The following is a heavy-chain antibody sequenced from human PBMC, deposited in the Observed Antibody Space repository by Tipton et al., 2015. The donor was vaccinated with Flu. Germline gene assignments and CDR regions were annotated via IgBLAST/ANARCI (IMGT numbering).Heavy chain of an antibody. Sequence: GSLRLSCTASGVTFDVHAMHWVRQAPGKGLEWLSYISSAGSTISYADSVRGRFTISRDNAKNSLYLQLNSLRAEDTALYYCATLTGDDYWGQGDLVTVSS. CDR3: ATLTGDDY. J-gene: IGHJ4*02. CDR2: ISSAGSTI. D-gene: IGHD7-27*01. CDR1: GVTFDVHA. V-gene: IGHV3-48*03.